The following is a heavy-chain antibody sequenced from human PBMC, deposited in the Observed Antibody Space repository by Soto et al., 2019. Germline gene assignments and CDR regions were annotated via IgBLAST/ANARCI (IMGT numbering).Heavy chain of an antibody. V-gene: IGHV4-59*01. CDR1: GGSISRYY. Sequence: SETLSVTCTVSGGSISRYYWSWIRQPPGKGLEWIGYIYYSGSTNYNPSLKSRVTISVDTSKNQFSLKLSSVTAADTAVYYCARGGVVTTREYFQHWGQGTLVTVS. D-gene: IGHD2-15*01. J-gene: IGHJ1*01. CDR2: IYYSGST. CDR3: ARGGVVTTREYFQH.